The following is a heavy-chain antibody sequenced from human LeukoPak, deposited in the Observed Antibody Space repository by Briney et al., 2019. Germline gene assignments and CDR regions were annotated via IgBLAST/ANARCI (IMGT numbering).Heavy chain of an antibody. J-gene: IGHJ4*02. D-gene: IGHD3-9*01. CDR3: TRVRYSYYFDY. CDR2: IRSKAYGGTT. Sequence: GFIRSKAYGGTTEYAASVKGRFTISRDDSKSIAYLQMNSLKTEDTAVYYCTRVRYSYYFDYWGQGTLVTVSS. V-gene: IGHV3-49*02.